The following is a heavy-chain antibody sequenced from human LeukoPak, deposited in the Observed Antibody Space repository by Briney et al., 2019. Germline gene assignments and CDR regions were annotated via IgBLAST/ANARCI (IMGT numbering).Heavy chain of an antibody. CDR3: ARLEYYDFWSGYSKQYYFDY. J-gene: IGHJ4*02. Sequence: PGGSLRLSCAASGFTFSSYAMSWVRQAPGKGLEWVSAISGSGGSTYYADSVKGRFTISRDNSKNTLYLQMNSLRAEDTAVYYCARLEYYDFWSGYSKQYYFDYWGQGTLVTVSS. D-gene: IGHD3-3*01. V-gene: IGHV3-23*01. CDR1: GFTFSSYA. CDR2: ISGSGGST.